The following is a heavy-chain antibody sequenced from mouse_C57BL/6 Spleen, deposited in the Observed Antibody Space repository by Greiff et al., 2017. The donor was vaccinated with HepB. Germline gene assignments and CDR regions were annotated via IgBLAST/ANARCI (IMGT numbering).Heavy chain of an antibody. CDR2: ISGGGGNT. CDR1: GFTFSSYT. D-gene: IGHD1-1*01. CDR3: ARAYYGVYDFDY. V-gene: IGHV5-9*01. Sequence: EVKLVESGGGLVKPGGSLKLSCAASGFTFSSYTMSWVRQTPEKRLEWVATISGGGGNTYYPDSVKGRFTISRDNAKNTLYLQMSRLRSEDTALYYCARAYYGVYDFDYWGQGTTLTVSS. J-gene: IGHJ2*01.